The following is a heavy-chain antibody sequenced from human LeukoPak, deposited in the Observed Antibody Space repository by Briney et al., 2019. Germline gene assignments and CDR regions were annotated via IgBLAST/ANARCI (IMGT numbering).Heavy chain of an antibody. V-gene: IGHV4-39*01. Sequence: SETLSLTCTVSGRSLGSSSYYWGWVRRPQGKGLELIGSIYYSGSTYYNPSLKSRLTIYAGTSKNQSSLKLSSVTAADTAVSYCARTPLSQWLVRGLFDYWGQGTLVTVSS. CDR1: GRSLGSSSYY. D-gene: IGHD6-19*01. CDR3: ARTPLSQWLVRGLFDY. J-gene: IGHJ4*02. CDR2: IYYSGST.